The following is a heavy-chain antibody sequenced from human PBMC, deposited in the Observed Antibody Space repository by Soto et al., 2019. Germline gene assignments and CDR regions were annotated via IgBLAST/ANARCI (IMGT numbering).Heavy chain of an antibody. V-gene: IGHV5-51*01. J-gene: IGHJ4*02. CDR3: ARSSGHEYYFDY. D-gene: IGHD6-19*01. Sequence: GESLKISCKGSGYSFTSYWIAWVRQMPGKGLEWMGIIYPGDSDTRYGPSFQGQVTISADKSISTAYLQWSSLQASDTAVYYCARSSGHEYYFDYWGQGTLVTVSS. CDR1: GYSFTSYW. CDR2: IYPGDSDT.